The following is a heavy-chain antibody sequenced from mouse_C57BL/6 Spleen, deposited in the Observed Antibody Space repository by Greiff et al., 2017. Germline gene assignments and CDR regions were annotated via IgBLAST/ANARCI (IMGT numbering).Heavy chain of an antibody. Sequence: EVHLVESGGGLVKPGGSLKLSCAASGFTFSSYAMSWVRQTPEKRLEWVATISDGGSYTYYPDNVKGRFTISRDNAKNNLYLQMSHLKSEDTAMYYCARDSNYFAWFAYWGQGTLGTVSA. CDR3: ARDSNYFAWFAY. J-gene: IGHJ3*01. D-gene: IGHD2-5*01. V-gene: IGHV5-4*01. CDR2: ISDGGSYT. CDR1: GFTFSSYA.